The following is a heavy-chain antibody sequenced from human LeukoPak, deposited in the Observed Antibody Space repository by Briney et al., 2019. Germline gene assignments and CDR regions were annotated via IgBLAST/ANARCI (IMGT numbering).Heavy chain of an antibody. CDR3: ARHGDSLGY. J-gene: IGHJ4*02. CDR2: IHYSGRA. V-gene: IGHV4-59*08. D-gene: IGHD4-17*01. CDR1: GGSISGYY. Sequence: PSETLSLTCSVSGGSISGYYWTWVRQPPGKGLEWIGQIHYSGRADYNPSLKSRITMSVDTSRNQISLKLSSVTAADTAVYYCARHGDSLGYWGQGTLVTVSS.